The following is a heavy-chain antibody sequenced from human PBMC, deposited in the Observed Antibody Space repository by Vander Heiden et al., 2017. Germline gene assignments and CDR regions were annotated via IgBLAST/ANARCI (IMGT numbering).Heavy chain of an antibody. CDR3: ARDGVVPAAIFYYGMDV. CDR1: GYTFTSYG. D-gene: IGHD2-2*01. Sequence: QAQLVQPRADAKKPGASVKVPCKASGYTFTSYGTSWVRQAPGQGLEWMGWISAYNGNTNYAQKLQGRVTMTTDTSTSTAYMGLRCLGSDDTAVYYCARDGVVPAAIFYYGMDVWGQGTTVTVSS. V-gene: IGHV1-18*04. J-gene: IGHJ6*02. CDR2: ISAYNGNT.